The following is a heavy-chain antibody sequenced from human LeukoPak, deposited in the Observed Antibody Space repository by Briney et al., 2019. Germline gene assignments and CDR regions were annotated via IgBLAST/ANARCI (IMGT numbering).Heavy chain of an antibody. CDR3: TTDHDTPGFDP. CDR2: IKSKTDGGTT. V-gene: IGHV3-15*01. Sequence: GGSLRLSCAASGFTFSGYAMSWVRRAPGKGLEWVGRIKSKTDGGTTDYAAPVKGRFTISRDDSKNTLYLQMNSLKTEDTAVYYCTTDHDTPGFDPWGQGTLVTVSS. D-gene: IGHD1-1*01. J-gene: IGHJ5*02. CDR1: GFTFSGYA.